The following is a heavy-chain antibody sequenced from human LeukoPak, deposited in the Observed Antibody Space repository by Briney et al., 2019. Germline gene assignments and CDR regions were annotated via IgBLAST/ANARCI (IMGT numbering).Heavy chain of an antibody. CDR2: ISGSGGNT. CDR1: GITLSNYG. Sequence: GGSLRLSCAVSGITLSNYGMSWVRQVPGKGLEWVSGISGSGGNTYYVDSVKGRLTISRDNSKNTLYLQMNSLRAEDTAVYFCAKRGVVIRVFLVGFHKEASYFDSWGQGALVTVSS. D-gene: IGHD3-10*01. V-gene: IGHV3-23*01. CDR3: AKRGVVIRVFLVGFHKEASYFDS. J-gene: IGHJ4*02.